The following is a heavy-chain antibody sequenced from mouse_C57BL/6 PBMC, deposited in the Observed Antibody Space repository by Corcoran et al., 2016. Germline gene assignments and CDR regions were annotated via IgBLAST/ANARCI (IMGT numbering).Heavy chain of an antibody. CDR2: INPNNGGT. J-gene: IGHJ2*01. Sequence: EVQLQQSGPELVKPGASVKIPCKASGYTFTDYNMDWVTQSHGKSLEWIGDINPNNGGTIYNQKFKGKATLTVDKSSSTAYMELRSLTSEDTAVYYCARRVIYYGNLDYWGQGTTLTVSS. D-gene: IGHD2-1*01. CDR1: GYTFTDYN. V-gene: IGHV1-18*01. CDR3: ARRVIYYGNLDY.